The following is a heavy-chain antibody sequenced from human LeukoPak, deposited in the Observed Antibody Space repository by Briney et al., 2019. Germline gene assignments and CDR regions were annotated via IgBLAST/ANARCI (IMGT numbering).Heavy chain of an antibody. CDR3: ATRAVATSYYYNYMDV. CDR1: GFTFSSYS. CDR2: ISSSSSYI. V-gene: IGHV3-21*01. J-gene: IGHJ6*03. Sequence: GGSLRLSCAASGFTFSSYSMNWVRQAPGKGLEWISSISSSSSYIYYADSVKGRFTISRDNAKNSLYLQMNSLRAEDTAVYYCATRAVATSYYYNYMDVWGKGTTVTISS. D-gene: IGHD6-19*01.